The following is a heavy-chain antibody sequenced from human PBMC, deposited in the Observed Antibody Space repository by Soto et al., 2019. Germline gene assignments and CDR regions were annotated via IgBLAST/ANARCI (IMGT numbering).Heavy chain of an antibody. CDR3: ARDLPPYGSSYYYYGMDV. D-gene: IGHD6-6*01. Sequence: GASVKVSCKASGYTFTSYYMHWVRQAPGQGLEWMGIINPSGGSTSYAQKFQGRVTMTRDTSTSTVYMELSSLRSEDTAVYYCARDLPPYGSSYYYYGMDVWGQGTTVTVSS. CDR2: INPSGGST. CDR1: GYTFTSYY. J-gene: IGHJ6*02. V-gene: IGHV1-46*01.